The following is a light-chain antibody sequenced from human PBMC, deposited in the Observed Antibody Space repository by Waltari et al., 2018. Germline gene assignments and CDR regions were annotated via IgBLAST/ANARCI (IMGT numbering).Light chain of an antibody. J-gene: IGKJ2*01. CDR2: GAS. V-gene: IGKV3-15*01. CDR1: QSVSTN. CDR3: LQYFDASRT. Sequence: EIVMTQSPATLSVSPGERATLSCRASQSVSTNLAWYQQKPGQAPRLLIFGASTRVTGIPARFSGSGSGTDFTLAISGLQSEDVAVYYCLQYFDASRTFGQGTKLEIK.